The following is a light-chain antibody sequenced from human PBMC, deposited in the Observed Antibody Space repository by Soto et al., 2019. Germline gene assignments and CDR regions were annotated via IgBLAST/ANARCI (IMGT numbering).Light chain of an antibody. J-gene: IGKJ2*01. Sequence: EIMMTQSPDTLSVSPGERATVSCRASQSISSDFAWFQLKPGQAPRLLIYGASTRAPDVPDRFSGSGSGTEFTLTISSLQSEDVADYYCQQYNNRPYTFGQGTKLEIK. CDR2: GAS. V-gene: IGKV3-15*01. CDR1: QSISSD. CDR3: QQYNNRPYT.